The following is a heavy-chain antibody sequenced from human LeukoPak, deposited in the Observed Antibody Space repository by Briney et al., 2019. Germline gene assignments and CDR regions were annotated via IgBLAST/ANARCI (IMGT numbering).Heavy chain of an antibody. V-gene: IGHV4-38-2*01. J-gene: IGHJ4*02. Sequence: PSETLSLTCAVSGYSISSGYYWGWIRQPPGKGLEWIGSIYHSGSTYYNPSLKSRVTISVDTSKNQFSPKLSSVTAADTAVYYCARAYIVVVPAATGVADYWGQGTLVTVSS. CDR2: IYHSGST. CDR1: GYSISSGYY. CDR3: ARAYIVVVPAATGVADY. D-gene: IGHD2-2*01.